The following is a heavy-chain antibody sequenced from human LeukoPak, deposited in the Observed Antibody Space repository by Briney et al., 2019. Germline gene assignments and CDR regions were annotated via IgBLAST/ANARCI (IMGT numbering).Heavy chain of an antibody. CDR3: TRGLGEHGGVSDR. D-gene: IGHD3-16*01. J-gene: IGHJ5*02. V-gene: IGHV3-7*01. CDR2: IKHDGSEQ. Sequence: GGSLRLSCAASGFIFTSNRMNWVRQAPGKGLEWVANIKHDGSEQIYVDSVKGRFTISRDNAKDSVYLQMNSLRAEDTAVCYCTRGLGEHGGVSDRWGQGTLVIVS. CDR1: GFIFTSNR.